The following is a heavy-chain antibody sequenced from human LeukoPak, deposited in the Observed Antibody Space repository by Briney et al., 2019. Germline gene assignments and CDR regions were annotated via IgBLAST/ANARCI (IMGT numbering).Heavy chain of an antibody. CDR1: GFTFSRYS. Sequence: GGSLRLSCAASGFTFSRYSMNWVRQAPGKGLEWVSSISSSSSYIYYADSVKGRFTISRGNAKNSLYLQMNSLRAEDTAVYYCARAALYCSSTSCPGPYIDYWGQGTLVTVSS. J-gene: IGHJ4*02. V-gene: IGHV3-21*01. D-gene: IGHD2-2*01. CDR3: ARAALYCSSTSCPGPYIDY. CDR2: ISSSSSYI.